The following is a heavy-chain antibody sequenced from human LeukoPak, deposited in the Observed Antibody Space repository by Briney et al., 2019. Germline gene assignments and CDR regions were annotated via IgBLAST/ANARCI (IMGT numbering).Heavy chain of an antibody. J-gene: IGHJ6*02. CDR2: IYDSGST. V-gene: IGHV4-39*07. Sequence: SETLSLTCTVSGGSIRSSYYYWGWIRQPPGKGLEWIGSIYDSGSTNYNPSLKSRVTISVDTSKNQFSLKLSSVTAADTAVYYCARGLPDYSNYYYYYYYGMDVWGQGTTVTVSS. CDR1: GGSIRSSYYY. CDR3: ARGLPDYSNYYYYYYYGMDV. D-gene: IGHD4-11*01.